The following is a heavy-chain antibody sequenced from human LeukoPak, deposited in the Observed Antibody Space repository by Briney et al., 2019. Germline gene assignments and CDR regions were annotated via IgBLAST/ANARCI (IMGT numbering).Heavy chain of an antibody. D-gene: IGHD3-9*01. CDR2: ISSSSTI. CDR3: AKDDYDILTGYNFDY. J-gene: IGHJ4*02. Sequence: GGSLRLSCAASGFTFSSYSMNWVRQAPGKGLEWVSYISSSSTIYYADSVKGRFTISRDNSKNTLYLQMNSLRAEDTAVYYCAKDDYDILTGYNFDYWGQGTLVTVSS. V-gene: IGHV3-48*01. CDR1: GFTFSSYS.